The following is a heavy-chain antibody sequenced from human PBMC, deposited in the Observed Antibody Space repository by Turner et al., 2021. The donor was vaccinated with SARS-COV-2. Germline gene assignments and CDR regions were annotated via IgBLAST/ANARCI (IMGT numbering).Heavy chain of an antibody. Sequence: QLQLQESGPGLVTPSETLSLTCAVSGGSISTTNHYWGWIRQPPGKGLEWIGSISYTGRTFYTPSLKSRVTLSMDTYKNHFSLKVTSVTAADTAVYYCARQGGVDYWGQGTLVTVSS. V-gene: IGHV4-39*01. J-gene: IGHJ4*02. CDR3: ARQGGVDY. CDR2: ISYTGRT. CDR1: GGSISTTNHY.